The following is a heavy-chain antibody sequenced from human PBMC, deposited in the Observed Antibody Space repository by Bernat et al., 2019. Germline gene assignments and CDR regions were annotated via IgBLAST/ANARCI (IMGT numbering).Heavy chain of an antibody. J-gene: IGHJ4*02. CDR1: GFTFSSYW. Sequence: EVQLVESGGGLVQPGGSLRLSCAASGFTFSSYWMSWVRQAPGKGLEWVSGISGSVTYTHYAYSVRGRFTISRDNSKNALFLQMNSLRAEDTAVYYCAKDLRYFDWPLYGNFDYWGQGTLVTVSS. V-gene: IGHV3-23*04. D-gene: IGHD3-9*01. CDR3: AKDLRYFDWPLYGNFDY. CDR2: ISGSVTYT.